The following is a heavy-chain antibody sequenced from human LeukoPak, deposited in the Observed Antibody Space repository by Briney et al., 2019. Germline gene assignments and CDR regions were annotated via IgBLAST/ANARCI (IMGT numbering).Heavy chain of an antibody. V-gene: IGHV3-23*01. CDR2: ISGSGGST. D-gene: IGHD3-22*01. Sequence: GGSLRLSCAASGFTFSSYAMSWIRQAPGKGLEWVSAISGSGGSTYYADSVKGRFTISRDNSKNTLYLQMNSLRAEDTAVYYCAKDYYDSSGYYATGCFDYWGQGTLVTVSS. CDR3: AKDYYDSSGYYATGCFDY. CDR1: GFTFSSYA. J-gene: IGHJ4*02.